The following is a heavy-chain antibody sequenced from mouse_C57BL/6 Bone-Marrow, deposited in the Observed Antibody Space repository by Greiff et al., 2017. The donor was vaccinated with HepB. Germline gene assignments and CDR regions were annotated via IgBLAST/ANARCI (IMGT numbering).Heavy chain of an antibody. D-gene: IGHD2-13*01. J-gene: IGHJ2*01. Sequence: EVKLMESGGDLVKPGGSLKLSCAASGFTFSSYGMSWVRQTPDKRLEWVATISSGGSYTYYPDSVKGRFTISRDNAKNTLYLQMSSLKSEDTAMYYCASRTNYFDYWGQGTTLTVSS. CDR1: GFTFSSYG. V-gene: IGHV5-6*01. CDR2: ISSGGSYT. CDR3: ASRTNYFDY.